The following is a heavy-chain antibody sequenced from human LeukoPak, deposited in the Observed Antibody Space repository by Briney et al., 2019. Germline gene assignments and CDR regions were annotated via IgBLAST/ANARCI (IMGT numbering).Heavy chain of an antibody. CDR2: IYYSGST. V-gene: IGHV4-59*08. J-gene: IGHJ5*02. CDR1: GGSISSHY. Sequence: WETLSLTCTVSGGSISSHYWSWIRQTPGKGLEWIGYIYYSGSTNYNPSLKSRVTISVETSKNQFSLKLSSVTAADTAVYYCARGGYDYSGNNWFDPWGQGTLVTVSS. CDR3: ARGGYDYSGNNWFDP. D-gene: IGHD3-10*01.